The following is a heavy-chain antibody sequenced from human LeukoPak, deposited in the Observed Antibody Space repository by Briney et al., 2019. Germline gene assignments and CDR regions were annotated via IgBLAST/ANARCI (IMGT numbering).Heavy chain of an antibody. CDR1: GFTFDDFG. CDR3: AELGITMIGGI. V-gene: IGHV3-20*04. J-gene: IGHJ6*04. CDR2: INWSGDSV. D-gene: IGHD3-10*02. Sequence: GGSLRLSCAASGFTFDDFGMSWVRQAPGKGLQWVAGINWSGDSVHYADSVKGRFTISRDNAKNSLYLQMNSLRAEDTAVYYCAELGITMIGGIWGKGTTVTISS.